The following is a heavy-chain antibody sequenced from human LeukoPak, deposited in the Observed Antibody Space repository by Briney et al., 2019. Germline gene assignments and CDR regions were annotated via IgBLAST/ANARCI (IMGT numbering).Heavy chain of an antibody. CDR2: ISGSGGST. J-gene: IGHJ3*02. CDR3: AKDSGLLWWYPHDAFDI. CDR1: GFTFSSSA. D-gene: IGHD2-21*01. V-gene: IGHV3-23*01. Sequence: PGGSLRLSCAASGFTFSSSAMSWVRQAPGKGLEWVSAISGSGGSTYYADSVKGRFTISRDNSKNTLYLQMNSLRAEDTAVYYCAKDSGLLWWYPHDAFDIWGQGTMVTVSS.